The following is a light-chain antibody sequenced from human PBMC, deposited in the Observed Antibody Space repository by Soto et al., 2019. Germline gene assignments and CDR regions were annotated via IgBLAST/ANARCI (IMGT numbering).Light chain of an antibody. V-gene: IGLV2-14*01. CDR1: SSDVGAYNY. CDR3: TSYTRTNTFV. Sequence: QSALTQPASVSGSPGQSIAISCTGTSSDVGAYNYVSWFQQHPGKAPKLMIYEVSNRPSGVSNRFSGFKSGNTASLTISGLQAEDEADYYCTSYTRTNTFVFGTGTKLTVL. J-gene: IGLJ1*01. CDR2: EVS.